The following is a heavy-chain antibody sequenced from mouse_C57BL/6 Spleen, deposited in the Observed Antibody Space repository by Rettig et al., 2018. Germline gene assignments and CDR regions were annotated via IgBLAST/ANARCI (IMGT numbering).Heavy chain of an antibody. V-gene: IGHV1-59*01. Sequence: QVQLQQPGAELVRPGTSVKLSCKASGYTFTSYWMHWVKQRTGQGLEWIGVIDPSDSYTNYNQKFKGKATLTVDTSSSTAYMQLSSLTSEDSAVYYCARSGLYYYGSSYIDYWGQGTTLTVSS. CDR1: GYTFTSYW. D-gene: IGHD1-1*01. CDR2: IDPSDSYT. J-gene: IGHJ2*01. CDR3: ARSGLYYYGSSYIDY.